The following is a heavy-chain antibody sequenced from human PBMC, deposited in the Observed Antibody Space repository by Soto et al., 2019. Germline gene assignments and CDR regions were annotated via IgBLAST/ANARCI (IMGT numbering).Heavy chain of an antibody. J-gene: IGHJ4*02. Sequence: QVQLVESGGGVVRPGRSLRLTCAASGFTFRNYGTHWVRQAPGKGLEWVAVISHDGSDKYYADSMKGRFIISRDNSENTLFLNMNSLKPEDTAVYYCAKENQHLVHDYWGQGTLVTVSS. CDR1: GFTFRNYG. V-gene: IGHV3-30*18. D-gene: IGHD6-13*01. CDR3: AKENQHLVHDY. CDR2: ISHDGSDK.